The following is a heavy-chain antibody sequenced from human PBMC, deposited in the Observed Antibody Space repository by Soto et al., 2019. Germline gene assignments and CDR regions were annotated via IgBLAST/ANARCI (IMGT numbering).Heavy chain of an antibody. CDR3: ARDEGGADY. V-gene: IGHV3-30-3*01. J-gene: IGHJ4*02. CDR2: ISYDGSNK. D-gene: IGHD1-26*01. CDR1: GFTFSSYA. Sequence: QVQLVESGGGVVQPGRSLRLSCAASGFTFSSYAMHWVRQAPGNGLEWVAVISYDGSNKYYADSVKGRFTISRDNSKNTLYLQMNSLRAEDTAVYYCARDEGGADYWGQGTLVTVSS.